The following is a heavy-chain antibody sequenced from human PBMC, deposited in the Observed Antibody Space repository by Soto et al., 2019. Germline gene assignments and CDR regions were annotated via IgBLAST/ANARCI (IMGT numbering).Heavy chain of an antibody. CDR1: GYIFSNYA. CDR3: AGGHLAVVPVASWNQKRAV. CDR2: INAGNGNT. D-gene: IGHD2-2*01. Sequence: QVQLVQSGAEVEKPGASVKVSCKASGYIFSNYAVHWVRQAPGQGLEWMGWINAGNGNTKYSPDFQGRIVFTRDTAGATVKREGRGRTSADPFIYYWAGGHLAVVPVASWNQKRAVGGKGTTVPVPP. J-gene: IGHJ6*04. V-gene: IGHV1-3*01.